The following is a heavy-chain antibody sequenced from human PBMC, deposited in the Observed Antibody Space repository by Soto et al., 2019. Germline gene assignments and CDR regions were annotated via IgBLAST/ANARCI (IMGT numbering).Heavy chain of an antibody. J-gene: IGHJ5*02. Sequence: GGSLRLSCAASGFTFSGYWMSWVRQAPGKGLEWVANIKQDGSDKNYVDSVKGRFTISRDNAKNSLYLQMNSLRAEDTAVYYCARGKNWFDPGGQGTLVTVSS. CDR3: ARGKNWFDP. CDR2: IKQDGSDK. V-gene: IGHV3-7*04. CDR1: GFTFSGYW.